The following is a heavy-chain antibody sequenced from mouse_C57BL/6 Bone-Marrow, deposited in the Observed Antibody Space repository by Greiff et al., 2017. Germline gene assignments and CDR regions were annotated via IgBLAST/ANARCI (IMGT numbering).Heavy chain of an antibody. J-gene: IGHJ1*03. CDR2: IDPSDSYT. CDR3: ASRFYYDPPWYFDV. Sequence: QVQLQQPGAELVKPGASVKLSCKASGYTFTSYWMQWVKQRPGQGLEWIGEIDPSDSYTNYNQKFKGKATLTVDTSSSTAYMQLSSLTSEDSAVYYCASRFYYDPPWYFDVWGTGTTVTVSS. CDR1: GYTFTSYW. V-gene: IGHV1-50*01. D-gene: IGHD1-1*02.